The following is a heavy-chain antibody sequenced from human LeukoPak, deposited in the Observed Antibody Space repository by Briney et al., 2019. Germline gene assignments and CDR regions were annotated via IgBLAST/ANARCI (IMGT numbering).Heavy chain of an antibody. CDR2: IKQDESEK. J-gene: IGHJ3*02. CDR1: GFTFSNYA. Sequence: GGSLRLSCAASGFTFSNYAMSWVRQAPGKGLEWVANIKQDESEKYYVDSVKGRFTISRDNAKNSLYLQMNSLRAEDTAVYYCARGLAVTARGSFDIWGQGTMVTVSS. V-gene: IGHV3-7*03. CDR3: ARGLAVTARGSFDI. D-gene: IGHD6-19*01.